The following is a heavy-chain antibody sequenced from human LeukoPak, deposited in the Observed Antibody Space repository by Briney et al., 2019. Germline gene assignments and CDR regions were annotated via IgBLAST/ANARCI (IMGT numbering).Heavy chain of an antibody. J-gene: IGHJ4*02. CDR3: ARHRGQDGTLDY. CDR2: INYSGST. D-gene: IGHD1-26*01. CDR1: RGSIISYY. V-gene: IGHV4-59*08. Sequence: SETLSLTCTVSRGSIISYYWSWIRQPPGKGLEWIAYINYSGSTNHNPSLKSRVTISVDTSKDQFSLKLNSVTAADTAVYYCARHRGQDGTLDYWGQGTLVTVSS.